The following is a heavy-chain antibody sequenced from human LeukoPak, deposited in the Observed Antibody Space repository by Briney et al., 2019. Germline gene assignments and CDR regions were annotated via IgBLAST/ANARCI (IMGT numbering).Heavy chain of an antibody. J-gene: IGHJ4*02. CDR2: ISSSSSYI. CDR1: GFTFSSHS. Sequence: PGGSLRLSCAASGFTFSSHSMNWVRQAPGKGLEWVSSISSSSSYIYYADSVKGRFTISRDNAKNSLYLQMNSLRAEDTAVYYCARDEGAAGTTVNFDYWGQGTLVTVSS. D-gene: IGHD6-13*01. V-gene: IGHV3-21*01. CDR3: ARDEGAAGTTVNFDY.